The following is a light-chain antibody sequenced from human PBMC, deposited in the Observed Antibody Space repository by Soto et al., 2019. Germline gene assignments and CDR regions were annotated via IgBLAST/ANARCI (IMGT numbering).Light chain of an antibody. Sequence: EIVMTQSPATLSVSPGERATLSCRASQSVSSNLAWYQQKPGQAPRLLIYGASTRATGIPARFSGSGPGTEFTLTISSPQSEDFAVYYCQQYNNWPWTFGQGTKVDIK. CDR3: QQYNNWPWT. V-gene: IGKV3-15*01. CDR2: GAS. J-gene: IGKJ1*01. CDR1: QSVSSN.